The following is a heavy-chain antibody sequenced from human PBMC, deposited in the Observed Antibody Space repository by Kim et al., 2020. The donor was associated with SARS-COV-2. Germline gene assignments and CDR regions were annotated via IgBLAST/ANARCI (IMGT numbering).Heavy chain of an antibody. Sequence: ASVKVSCKASGYTFTGYYMHWVRQAPGQGLEWMGWINPNSGGTNYAQKFQGRVTMTRDTSISTAYMELSRLRSDDTAVYYCAREMPGVQRELDFDYWGQGTLVTVSS. D-gene: IGHD6-6*01. CDR3: AREMPGVQRELDFDY. J-gene: IGHJ4*02. CDR2: INPNSGGT. CDR1: GYTFTGYY. V-gene: IGHV1-2*02.